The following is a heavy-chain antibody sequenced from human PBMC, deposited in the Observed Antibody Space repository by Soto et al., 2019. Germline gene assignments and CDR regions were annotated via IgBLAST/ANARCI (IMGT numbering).Heavy chain of an antibody. V-gene: IGHV4-59*08. CDR2: SYYSGST. CDR1: GGSISSYY. J-gene: IGHJ5*02. D-gene: IGHD7-27*01. Sequence: SETLSLTCTVSGGSISSYYWSWIRQPPGKGLEWIGYSYYSGSTNYNPSLKSRVTISVDTSKNQFSLKLSSVTAADTAVYYCARHPLGHAPGGQGTLVTVSS. CDR3: ARHPLGHAP.